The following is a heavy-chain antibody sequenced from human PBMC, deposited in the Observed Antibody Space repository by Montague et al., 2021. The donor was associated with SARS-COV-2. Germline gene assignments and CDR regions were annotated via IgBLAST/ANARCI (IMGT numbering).Heavy chain of an antibody. J-gene: IGHJ4*02. CDR3: ARQITMVREPFDS. V-gene: IGHV4-59*08. CDR1: GGSLSTYY. D-gene: IGHD3-10*01. Sequence: SETLSLTCSVSGGSLSTYYWSWIRQPPGKGLEWIGNIYYYGSVNYNPSLKSRLSISLDTSKNQLSLTLASVTAADTATYYCARQITMVREPFDSWGQGTLVLVSS. CDR2: IYYYGSV.